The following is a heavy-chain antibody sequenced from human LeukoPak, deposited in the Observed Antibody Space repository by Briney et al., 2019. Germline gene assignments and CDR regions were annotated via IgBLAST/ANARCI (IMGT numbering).Heavy chain of an antibody. CDR2: IKQDGSEK. CDR1: GFTFSSYW. Sequence: GGSLRLSCAASGFTFSSYWMSWVRQAPGKGLEWVANIKQDGSEKYYVDSVKGRFTISRDNAKNSLYLQMNSLRAEDTAVYYCARDLRTRGSRDWFDPWGQGTLVTVSS. CDR3: ARDLRTRGSRDWFDP. V-gene: IGHV3-7*01. J-gene: IGHJ5*02. D-gene: IGHD1-26*01.